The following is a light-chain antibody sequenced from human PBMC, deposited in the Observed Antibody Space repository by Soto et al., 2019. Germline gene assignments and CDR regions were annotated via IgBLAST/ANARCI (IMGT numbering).Light chain of an antibody. CDR3: GSWDSSLSAYV. CDR1: SSNIGGNS. V-gene: IGLV1-51*01. CDR2: DDN. J-gene: IGLJ1*01. Sequence: QSALTQPASVSAAPGQKVTISCSGSSSNIGGNSVSWYQQLPGTAPKLLIYDDNKRPSGIPDRFSGSKSGTSATLGITGFQTGDEADYYCGSWDSSLSAYVFGTGTKVTGL.